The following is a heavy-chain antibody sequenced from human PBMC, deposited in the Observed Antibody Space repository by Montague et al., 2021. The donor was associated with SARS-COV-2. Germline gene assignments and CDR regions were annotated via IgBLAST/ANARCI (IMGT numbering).Heavy chain of an antibody. CDR3: ASFMIQAVPNY. V-gene: IGHV4-31*03. Sequence: TLSLTCTVSGASISSGGYYWSWIRQHPGKGLEWIGYIFHSGTTYYSPSLESRVTMSVDTSENQFSLKLASVTAADTAVYYCASFMIQAVPNYRGQGTLVTVSS. CDR2: IFHSGTT. J-gene: IGHJ4*02. D-gene: IGHD3-16*01. CDR1: GASISSGGYY.